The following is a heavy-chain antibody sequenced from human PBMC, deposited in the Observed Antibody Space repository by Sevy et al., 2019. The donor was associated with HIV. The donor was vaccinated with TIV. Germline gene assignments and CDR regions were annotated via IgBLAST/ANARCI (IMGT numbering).Heavy chain of an antibody. V-gene: IGHV3-48*02. CDR1: GFTLSSYS. CDR3: ARILQYEWGDFGAFDI. CDR2: ISSSSSAI. Sequence: GGSLRLSCAASGFTLSSYSMNWVRQAPGKGLEWVSYISSSSSAIYYADSVKGRFTISRDNAKNSLYLQMNSLRDEDTAVYYCARILQYEWGDFGAFDIWGQGTMVTVSS. D-gene: IGHD2-8*01. J-gene: IGHJ3*02.